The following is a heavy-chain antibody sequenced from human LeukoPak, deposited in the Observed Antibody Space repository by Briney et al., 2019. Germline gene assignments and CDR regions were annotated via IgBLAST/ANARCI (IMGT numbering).Heavy chain of an antibody. CDR2: ISAYNGNT. CDR3: ARDGGLLVGASSHYMDV. D-gene: IGHD1-26*01. V-gene: IGHV1-18*01. J-gene: IGHJ6*03. CDR1: GYTFTSYG. Sequence: ASVKVSCKASGYTFTSYGISWVRQAPGQGLEWMGWISAYNGNTNYAQKLQGRVTMTTDTSTSTAYMELRSLRSDDTAVYYCARDGGLLVGASSHYMDVWGKGTTVTVSS.